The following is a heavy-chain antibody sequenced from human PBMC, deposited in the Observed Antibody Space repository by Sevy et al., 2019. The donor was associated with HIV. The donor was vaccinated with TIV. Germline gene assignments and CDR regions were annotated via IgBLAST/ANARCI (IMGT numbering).Heavy chain of an antibody. Sequence: ASVKVSCKASGGTFSSYAISWVRQAPGQGLEWMGGIIPIFGTANYAQKFQGRVTITADKSTSTAYMELSSLRSEDTAVYYCARDVGYYDFWSGNLEAHNWFDPWGQGTLVTVSS. CDR3: ARDVGYYDFWSGNLEAHNWFDP. J-gene: IGHJ5*02. CDR2: IIPIFGTA. D-gene: IGHD3-3*01. V-gene: IGHV1-69*06. CDR1: GGTFSSYA.